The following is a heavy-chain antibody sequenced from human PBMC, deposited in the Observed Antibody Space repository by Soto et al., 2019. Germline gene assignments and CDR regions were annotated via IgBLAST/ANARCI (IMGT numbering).Heavy chain of an antibody. V-gene: IGHV3-23*01. Sequence: PGGSLRLSCAASGFTFSSNSMSWVRQTPGKGPAWVSSISGSSATIYYADSVKDRFTISRDNSKNTLYLQMNSLRAEDTAVYYCARGARTNPFDYWGPGTLVTVSS. CDR2: ISGSSATI. J-gene: IGHJ4*02. CDR3: ARGARTNPFDY. D-gene: IGHD1-26*01. CDR1: GFTFSSNS.